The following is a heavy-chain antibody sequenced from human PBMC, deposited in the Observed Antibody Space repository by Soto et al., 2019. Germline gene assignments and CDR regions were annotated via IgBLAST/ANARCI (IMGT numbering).Heavy chain of an antibody. Sequence: QITLKESGPTLVKPTQTLTLTCTFSGFSLSTSGVGVGWIRQPPGKALEWIALIYWDDDKRYSPSLKSRLTITKDTSKTQVVLTMTNMDPVDTATYSFAHVYGGYDQFDYWSQGTLVTVSS. D-gene: IGHD5-12*01. J-gene: IGHJ4*02. CDR2: IYWDDDK. V-gene: IGHV2-5*02. CDR1: GFSLSTSGVG. CDR3: AHVYGGYDQFDY.